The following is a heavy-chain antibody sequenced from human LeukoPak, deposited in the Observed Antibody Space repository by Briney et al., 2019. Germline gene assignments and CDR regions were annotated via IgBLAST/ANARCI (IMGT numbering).Heavy chain of an antibody. D-gene: IGHD3-10*01. CDR3: AKGGSMVRGLYYFDY. CDR2: ISGSGGST. Sequence: GGSLRLSCVASGFTFSSYAMSWVRQAPGKGLEWVSAISGSGGSTYYADSVKGRFTISRDNSKNTLYLQMNSLRAEDTAVYYCAKGGSMVRGLYYFDYWGQGTLVTVSS. V-gene: IGHV3-23*01. CDR1: GFTFSSYA. J-gene: IGHJ4*02.